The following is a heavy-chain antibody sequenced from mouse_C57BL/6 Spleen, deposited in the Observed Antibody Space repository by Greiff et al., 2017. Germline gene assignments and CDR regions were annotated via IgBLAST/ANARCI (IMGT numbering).Heavy chain of an antibody. Sequence: VMLVESGAELVKPGASVKMSCKASGYTFTTYPIEWMKQNHGKSLEWIGNFHPYNDDTKYNEKFKGKATLTVEKSSSTVYLELSRLISDDSAVYYCARGGHGSPYYYAMDYWGQGTSVTVSS. CDR3: ARGGHGSPYYYAMDY. CDR2: FHPYNDDT. D-gene: IGHD1-1*01. CDR1: GYTFTTYP. V-gene: IGHV1-47*01. J-gene: IGHJ4*01.